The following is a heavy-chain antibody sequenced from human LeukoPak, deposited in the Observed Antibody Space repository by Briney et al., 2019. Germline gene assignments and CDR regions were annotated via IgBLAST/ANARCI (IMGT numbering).Heavy chain of an antibody. CDR2: IRSKANSYAT. D-gene: IGHD7-27*01. J-gene: IGHJ2*01. Sequence: GGSLRLSXAASGFTFSGSAMHWVRQAYGKGLEWVGRIRSKANSYATAYAASVKGRFTISRDDSKNTAYLQMNSLKTEDTAVYYCTSTWGSQIYWYFDLWGRGTLVTVSS. V-gene: IGHV3-73*01. CDR3: TSTWGSQIYWYFDL. CDR1: GFTFSGSA.